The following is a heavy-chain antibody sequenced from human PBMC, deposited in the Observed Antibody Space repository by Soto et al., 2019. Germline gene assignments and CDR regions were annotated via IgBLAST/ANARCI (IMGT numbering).Heavy chain of an antibody. CDR3: AAGDNDFWSAAGH. CDR2: IVVGSGNT. D-gene: IGHD3-3*01. V-gene: IGHV1-58*01. J-gene: IGHJ4*02. Sequence: ASVKVSCKASGYTFPSSAVQWVRQARGQRLEWIGWIVVGSGNTNYAQKFQERVTITRDMSTSTAYMELSSLRSEDTAVYYCAAGDNDFWSAAGHWGQGTLVTVSS. CDR1: GYTFPSSA.